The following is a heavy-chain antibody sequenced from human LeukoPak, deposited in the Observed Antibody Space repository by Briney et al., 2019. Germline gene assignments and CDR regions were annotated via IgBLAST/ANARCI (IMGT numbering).Heavy chain of an antibody. Sequence: SETLSLTCTVSGASISSYYWSWIRQPAGKGLEWVGRIYTSGSINYNPSLKSRVTISVDTSKNQFSLKLTSVTGADTAVYYCARGAYYFSPLDWGQGTLVTISS. CDR3: ARGAYYFSPLD. V-gene: IGHV4-4*07. J-gene: IGHJ4*02. D-gene: IGHD3-3*01. CDR2: IYTSGSI. CDR1: GASISSYY.